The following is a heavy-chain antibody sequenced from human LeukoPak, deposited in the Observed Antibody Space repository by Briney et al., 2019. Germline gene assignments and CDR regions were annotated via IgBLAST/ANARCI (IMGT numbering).Heavy chain of an antibody. Sequence: GGSLRLSCAASGVTFSRHSMNWVRQAPGKGLEWVSFIADNSNQIDYADSVKGRFTISRDNAKKSFYLQMNSLRAEDTAVYYCARNDYGDYGFDYWGQGTLVTVSS. V-gene: IGHV3-48*01. CDR2: IADNSNQI. J-gene: IGHJ4*02. CDR1: GVTFSRHS. D-gene: IGHD4-17*01. CDR3: ARNDYGDYGFDY.